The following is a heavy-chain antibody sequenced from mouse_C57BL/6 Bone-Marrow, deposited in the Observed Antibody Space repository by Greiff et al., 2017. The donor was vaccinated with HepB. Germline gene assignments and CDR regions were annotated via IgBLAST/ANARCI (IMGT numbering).Heavy chain of an antibody. J-gene: IGHJ3*01. V-gene: IGHV5-17*01. Sequence: EVNVVESGGGLVKPGGSLKLSCAASGFTFSDYGMHWVRQAPEQGLEWVAYISSGSSTIYYADTVKGRFTISRDNAKNTLFLQLTSLRSEDTAMYYCARRDYSNPFAYWGQGTLVTVSA. CDR2: ISSGSSTI. CDR3: ARRDYSNPFAY. D-gene: IGHD2-5*01. CDR1: GFTFSDYG.